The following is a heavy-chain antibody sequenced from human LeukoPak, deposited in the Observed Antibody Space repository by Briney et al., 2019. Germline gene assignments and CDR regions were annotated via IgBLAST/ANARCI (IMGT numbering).Heavy chain of an antibody. Sequence: GGSLRLSCAASGFTVSSNYMSGVRQAPGKGLEGGSIFYRGGSTYYADSVKVRFTVSRDDSKNILYLQMNSLSAEDTAVYYCARSQDGSGSYFYYFYIDVWGKGTT. V-gene: IGHV3-66*01. CDR1: GFTVSSNY. D-gene: IGHD3-10*01. CDR2: FYRGGST. CDR3: ARSQDGSGSYFYYFYIDV. J-gene: IGHJ6*03.